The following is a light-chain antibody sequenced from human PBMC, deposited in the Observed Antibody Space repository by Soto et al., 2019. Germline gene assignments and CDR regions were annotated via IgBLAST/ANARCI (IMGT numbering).Light chain of an antibody. CDR1: QSVSSN. CDR2: GAS. V-gene: IGKV3-11*01. Sequence: EIVLTQSPATLSLSPGERATLSCRASQSVSSNLAWYQQKPGQTPRLLIYGASTRATGIPARFSGSGSGTDFTLTISSLESEDFATYYCLQRYSWLRVFGPGTKVDIK. CDR3: LQRYSWLRV. J-gene: IGKJ1*01.